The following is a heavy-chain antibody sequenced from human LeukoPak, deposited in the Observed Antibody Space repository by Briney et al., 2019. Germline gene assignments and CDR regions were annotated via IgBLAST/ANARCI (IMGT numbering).Heavy chain of an antibody. Sequence: PSETLSLTCTVPGDSISSSNYYWGWIRQPPGKGLEWIGSIYYSGSTYYNPSLKSRVTISVDTSKNQFSLKLSSVTAADTAVYYCATGVSSWYMDYFDYWGQGTLVTVSS. D-gene: IGHD6-13*01. CDR2: IYYSGST. V-gene: IGHV4-39*01. CDR1: GDSISSSNYY. CDR3: ATGVSSWYMDYFDY. J-gene: IGHJ4*02.